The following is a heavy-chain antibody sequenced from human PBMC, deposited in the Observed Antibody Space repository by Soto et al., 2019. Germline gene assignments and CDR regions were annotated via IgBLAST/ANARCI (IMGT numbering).Heavy chain of an antibody. Sequence: VGSLRLSCAASGFTLSRYWMHWVRQAPGKGLVWVSRISNEDSSTTYADSVKGRFAMSRDNAKNTLYLQMNSLRVEDTAVYFCARGSRYSGSKSWFDPWGQGTLVTVSS. D-gene: IGHD5-12*01. CDR2: ISNEDSST. CDR1: GFTLSRYW. V-gene: IGHV3-74*03. J-gene: IGHJ5*02. CDR3: ARGSRYSGSKSWFDP.